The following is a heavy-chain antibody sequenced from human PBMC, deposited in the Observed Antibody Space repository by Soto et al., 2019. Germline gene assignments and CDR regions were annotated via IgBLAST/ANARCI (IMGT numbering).Heavy chain of an antibody. CDR3: ARWGHSSSWYGGDYYYGMDV. CDR2: IIPIFGTA. Sequence: QVQLVQSGAEVKKPGSSVKVPCKASGGTFSSYAISWVRQAPGEGLEWMGGIIPIFGTANYAQKFQGRVTNTADESTSTAYRELSSLRSEDTAVYYCARWGHSSSWYGGDYYYGMDVWGQGTTVTVSS. D-gene: IGHD6-13*01. V-gene: IGHV1-69*01. J-gene: IGHJ6*02. CDR1: GGTFSSYA.